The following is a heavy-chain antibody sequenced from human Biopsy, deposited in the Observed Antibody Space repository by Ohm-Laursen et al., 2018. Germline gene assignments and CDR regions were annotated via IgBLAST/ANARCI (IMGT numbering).Heavy chain of an antibody. CDR2: ILSTGST. Sequence: PSQTLSLTCAVSGDSISGYYWNWIRQPPGKRLEWIGYILSTGSTDYNPSLQSRVSISLDLSTDQFSLKVDSVTAADTAVYYCARVVGAATGFDYWGRGTLVTVSS. V-gene: IGHV4-59*01. CDR3: ARVVGAATGFDY. CDR1: GDSISGYY. D-gene: IGHD1-26*01. J-gene: IGHJ4*02.